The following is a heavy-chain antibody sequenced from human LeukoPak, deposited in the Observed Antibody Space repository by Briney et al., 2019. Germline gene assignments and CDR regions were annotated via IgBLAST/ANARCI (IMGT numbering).Heavy chain of an antibody. Sequence: SETLSLTCSVSGGSINSNSHHWDWIRQAPGKXLEWIGNIYYSGTTSYNPSLESRVTISVDTSKNQFSLRLSSVTAADTAVYYCARRGDILTDYAFDYWGQGTLVTVSS. CDR2: IYYSGTT. CDR3: ARRGDILTDYAFDY. CDR1: GGSINSNSHH. D-gene: IGHD3-9*01. V-gene: IGHV4-39*01. J-gene: IGHJ4*02.